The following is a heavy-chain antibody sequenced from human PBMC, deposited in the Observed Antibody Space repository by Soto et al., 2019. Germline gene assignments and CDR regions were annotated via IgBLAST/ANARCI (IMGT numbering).Heavy chain of an antibody. D-gene: IGHD3-3*01. CDR3: ARVLLGDCLSGWQVGYYYGMDV. CDR1: GYTFTGYY. Sequence: QVQLVQSGAEVKKRGASVKVSCKASGYTFTGYYMHWVRQAPGQGLEWMGWINPNSGGTNYAQKFQGRVTMTRDTSISTAYMELSRLRSDDTAVYYCARVLLGDCLSGWQVGYYYGMDVWGQGTTVTVSS. V-gene: IGHV1-2*02. CDR2: INPNSGGT. J-gene: IGHJ6*02.